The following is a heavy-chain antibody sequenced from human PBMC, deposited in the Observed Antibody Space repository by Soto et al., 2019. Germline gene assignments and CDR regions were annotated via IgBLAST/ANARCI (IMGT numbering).Heavy chain of an antibody. CDR2: INAGNGNT. CDR1: GYTFTSYA. Sequence: QVQLVQSGAEVKKPGASVKVSCKASGYTFTSYAMHWVRQAPGQRLEWMGWINAGNGNTKYSQKFQGRVTITRDTSASTAYMELSSLRSEDTAVYYCARDLKQWLAEHRVRYYYYYGMDVWGQGTTVTVSS. CDR3: ARDLKQWLAEHRVRYYYYYGMDV. J-gene: IGHJ6*02. D-gene: IGHD6-19*01. V-gene: IGHV1-3*01.